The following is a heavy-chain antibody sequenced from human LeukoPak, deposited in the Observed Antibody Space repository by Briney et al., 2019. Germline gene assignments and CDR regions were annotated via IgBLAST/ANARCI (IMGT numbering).Heavy chain of an antibody. Sequence: SETLSLTCTVSGGSFSSYYWSWIRQPPGKGLEWIGYIYTTGTTNCNPSLKSRVTISLDTSKNQFSLNLNSVTAADTAVYYCARCTSTSCYNFDYWGQGALVTVSS. D-gene: IGHD2-2*02. CDR2: IYTTGTT. J-gene: IGHJ4*02. CDR3: ARCTSTSCYNFDY. CDR1: GGSFSSYY. V-gene: IGHV4-4*08.